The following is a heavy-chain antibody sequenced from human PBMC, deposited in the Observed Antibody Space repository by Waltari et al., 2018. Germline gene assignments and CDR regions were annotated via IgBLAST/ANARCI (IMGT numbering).Heavy chain of an antibody. J-gene: IGHJ4*02. Sequence: EVHLLQSGAEVKKPEPSLNISCKAPGYSFTGSWIRWVRQRPGKGLEWMGSIYPGDSDTRYSPSFQGQVTISADKSISTAYLQWSSLKASDTAMYYWARHGHCSDGGCYGSDYWGQGTLVTVSP. CDR2: IYPGDSDT. V-gene: IGHV5-51*01. CDR1: GYSFTGSW. D-gene: IGHD2-15*01. CDR3: ARHGHCSDGGCYGSDY.